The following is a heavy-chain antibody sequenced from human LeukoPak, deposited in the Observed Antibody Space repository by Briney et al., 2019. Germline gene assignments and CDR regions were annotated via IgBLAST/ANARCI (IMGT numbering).Heavy chain of an antibody. Sequence: GGSLRLSCAASGFTFSSYAMSWVRQAPGKGLEWVSSISSSSSYIYYADSVRGRFTISRDNAKNSLYLQMNSLRAEDTAVHYCAREGDYYDSSGYLDYWGQGTLVTVSS. J-gene: IGHJ4*02. CDR3: AREGDYYDSSGYLDY. V-gene: IGHV3-21*01. CDR2: ISSSSSYI. CDR1: GFTFSSYA. D-gene: IGHD3-22*01.